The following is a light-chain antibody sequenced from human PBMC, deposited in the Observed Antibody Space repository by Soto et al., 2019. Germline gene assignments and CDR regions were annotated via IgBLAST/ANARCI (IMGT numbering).Light chain of an antibody. CDR1: QSLLHSNGYNY. Sequence: DIVMTQSPLSLPVTPGEPASISCRSSQSLLHSNGYNYLDWYLQKPGQSPQLPTYLCSNRASGVXEXXRGSGAGIVLTLNISTVEAEDVGVYSCMLAPHTPLTFGGGTKVAIK. V-gene: IGKV2-28*01. CDR2: LCS. CDR3: MLAPHTPLT. J-gene: IGKJ4*01.